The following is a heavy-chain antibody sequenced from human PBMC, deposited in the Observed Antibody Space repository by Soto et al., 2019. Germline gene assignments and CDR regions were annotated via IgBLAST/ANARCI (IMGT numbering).Heavy chain of an antibody. Sequence: QVQLVESGGGVVQPGRSLRLSCAPSGFTFSSYGMHWVRQAPGKGLEWVAVISYDGSNKYYADSVKGRFTISRDNSKNTLYLQMNSLRAEDTAVYYCAKDQNPKTSTVTDPTYGMDVWGQGTTVTVSS. CDR1: GFTFSSYG. CDR3: AKDQNPKTSTVTDPTYGMDV. V-gene: IGHV3-30*18. CDR2: ISYDGSNK. J-gene: IGHJ6*02. D-gene: IGHD4-17*01.